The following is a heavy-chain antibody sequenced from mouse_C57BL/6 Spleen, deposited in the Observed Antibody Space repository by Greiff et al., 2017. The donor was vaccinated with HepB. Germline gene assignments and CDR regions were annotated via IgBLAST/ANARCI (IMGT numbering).Heavy chain of an antibody. CDR3: ARNKKIVATDFDY. V-gene: IGHV1S81*02. CDR2: TNPTNGRT. D-gene: IGHD1-1*01. CDR1: GYTFTSYW. Sequence: QVQLKESGAELVKAGASVKMSCKASGYTFTSYWMHWVKQRLGQGLEWFAETNPTNGRTYYNEKFKSKATLTVDKSSSTAYMLLSGPTFEDSAVYYCARNKKIVATDFDYWGQGTTLTVSS. J-gene: IGHJ2*01.